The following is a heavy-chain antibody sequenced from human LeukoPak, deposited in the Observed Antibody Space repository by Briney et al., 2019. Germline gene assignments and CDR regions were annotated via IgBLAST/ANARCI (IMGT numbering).Heavy chain of an antibody. D-gene: IGHD6-19*01. CDR2: IYYGGST. CDR3: ARTQEAGYSSGRYDSYYYYMDV. Sequence: PSETLSLTCTVSSGSITRSSYYWSWIRQPPGKGLEWIGSIYYGGSTYDNPSLKSRVTISVDTSKNQFSLKLSSVTAADTAVYFCARTQEAGYSSGRYDSYYYYMDVWGKGTTVTIS. CDR1: SGSITRSSYY. V-gene: IGHV4-39*07. J-gene: IGHJ6*03.